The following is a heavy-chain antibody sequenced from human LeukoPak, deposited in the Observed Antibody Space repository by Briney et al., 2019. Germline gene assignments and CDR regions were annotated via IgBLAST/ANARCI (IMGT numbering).Heavy chain of an antibody. D-gene: IGHD3-3*01. J-gene: IGHJ5*02. CDR3: ARGDITIFGVVANRFDP. Sequence: PSETLSLTCAVYGGSFSDYYWSWIRQPPGKGLEWIGEIDHSGSTNYNPSLKSRVTISVDTSKNQFSLKLSSVTAADTAVYYCARGDITIFGVVANRFDPWGQGTLVTVSS. V-gene: IGHV4-34*01. CDR2: IDHSGST. CDR1: GGSFSDYY.